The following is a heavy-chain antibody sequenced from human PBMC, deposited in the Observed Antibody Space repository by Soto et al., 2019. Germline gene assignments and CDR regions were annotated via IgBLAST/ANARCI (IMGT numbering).Heavy chain of an antibody. D-gene: IGHD3-16*01. CDR1: GFTFDDYA. Sequence: EVQLVESGGGLVQPGRSLRLSCAASGFTFDDYAMHWVRQAPGKGLEWVSGISWNSGSIGYADSVKGRFTISRDNAKNSLYLQMNSLRAEDTALYYCAKAGSSWAYYMDVWGTGTTVTVSS. CDR2: ISWNSGSI. CDR3: AKAGSSWAYYMDV. V-gene: IGHV3-9*01. J-gene: IGHJ6*03.